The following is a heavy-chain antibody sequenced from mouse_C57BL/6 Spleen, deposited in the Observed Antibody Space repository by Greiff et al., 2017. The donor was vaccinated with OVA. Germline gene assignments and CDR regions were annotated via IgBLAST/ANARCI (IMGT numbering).Heavy chain of an antibody. CDR2: IHPNSGST. CDR3: ARESGSSGYCAIGG. Sequence: QVQLKQPGAELVKPGASVKLSCKASGYTFTSYWMYWVKQRPGQGLEWIGMIHPNSGSTNYNEKFKSKATLTVDKSTSTAYMQLSSLTSEDSAVYYCARESGSSGYCAIGGWGQGTSVTVSS. CDR1: GYTFTSYW. J-gene: IGHJ4*01. V-gene: IGHV1-64*01. D-gene: IGHD1-1*01.